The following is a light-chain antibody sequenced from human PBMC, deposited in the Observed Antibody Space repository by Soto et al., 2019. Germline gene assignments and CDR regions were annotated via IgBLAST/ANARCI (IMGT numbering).Light chain of an antibody. Sequence: EIVLTQSPGTLSLSPGESATLSCRASQSFDSRYLTWYQQKPGQAPRLLIYGASIRATGVPHRFSGSGSGTDFTLTISRLEPEDFAVYFCQQYGDSPPWIFGQGTLLEMK. J-gene: IGKJ2*01. CDR1: QSFDSRY. CDR3: QQYGDSPPWI. CDR2: GAS. V-gene: IGKV3-20*01.